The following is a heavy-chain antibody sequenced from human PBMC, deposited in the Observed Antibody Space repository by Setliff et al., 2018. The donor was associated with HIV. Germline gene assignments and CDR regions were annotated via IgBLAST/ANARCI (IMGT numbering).Heavy chain of an antibody. J-gene: IGHJ4*02. Sequence: GGSLRLSCAAPEFTFRSYAMHWVRQAPGKGLEWVALISSDGSNKYYADSVKGRFTISRDNSKNTLYLQMNSLRAEDTAIYYCAKAWGSGYPSFESALMFDVWGQGTLVTVSS. CDR3: AKAWGSGYPSFESALMFDV. CDR1: EFTFRSYA. V-gene: IGHV3-30*04. D-gene: IGHD3-3*01. CDR2: ISSDGSNK.